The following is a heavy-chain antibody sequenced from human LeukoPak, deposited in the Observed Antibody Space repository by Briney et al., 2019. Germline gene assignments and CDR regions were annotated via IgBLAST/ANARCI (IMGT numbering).Heavy chain of an antibody. V-gene: IGHV1-69*13. J-gene: IGHJ6*03. CDR3: ARAVYYYGSGSYYNSHYYYYMDV. CDR1: GGTFSSYA. Sequence: SVKVSCKASGGTFSSYAISWVRQAPGQGLEWMGGIIPIFGTADYAQKFQGRVAITADESTSTAYMELSSLRSEDTAVYYCARAVYYYGSGSYYNSHYYYYMDVWGKGTTVTISS. D-gene: IGHD3-10*01. CDR2: IIPIFGTA.